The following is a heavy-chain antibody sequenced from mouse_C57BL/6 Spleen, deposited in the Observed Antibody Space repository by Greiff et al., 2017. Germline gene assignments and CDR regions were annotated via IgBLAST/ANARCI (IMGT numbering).Heavy chain of an antibody. V-gene: IGHV1-72*01. CDR2: IDPNSGGT. Sequence: VQLQQPGAELVKPGASVKLSCKASGYTFTSYWMHWVKQRPGRGLEWIGRIDPNSGGTTYNEKFKSKATLTVDKPSSTAYMQLSSLTSEDAAVYYCARVPYGSSGAWFAYWGQGTLVTVSA. D-gene: IGHD1-1*01. CDR3: ARVPYGSSGAWFAY. J-gene: IGHJ3*01. CDR1: GYTFTSYW.